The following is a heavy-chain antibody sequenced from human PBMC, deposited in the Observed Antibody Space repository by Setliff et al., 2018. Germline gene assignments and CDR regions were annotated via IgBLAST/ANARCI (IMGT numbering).Heavy chain of an antibody. CDR3: ARELRSPFWYIDA. J-gene: IGHJ5*02. D-gene: IGHD3-16*01. CDR2: SIPILNRA. Sequence: ASVKVSCKASGGTFGSSGISWVRQAPGKGLEWIGRSIPILNRANYAERFQGRVKLTVDAAATTAYMDLTSLNADDTAFYYCARELRSPFWYIDAWGQGTLVTVSS. CDR1: GGTFGSSG. V-gene: IGHV1-69*11.